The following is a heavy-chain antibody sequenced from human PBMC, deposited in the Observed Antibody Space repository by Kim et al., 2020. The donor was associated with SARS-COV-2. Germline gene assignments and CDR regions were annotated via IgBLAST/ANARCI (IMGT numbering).Heavy chain of an antibody. D-gene: IGHD6-13*01. Sequence: GGFLRLSCAASGFTFSSYAMSWVRQAPGKGLEWVSAISGSGGSTYYADSVKGRFTISRDNSKNTLYLQMNSLRAEDTAVYYCAKVRSKQQLDTEIPIPPFDYWGQGTLVTVSS. CDR1: GFTFSSYA. CDR2: ISGSGGST. V-gene: IGHV3-23*01. CDR3: AKVRSKQQLDTEIPIPPFDY. J-gene: IGHJ4*02.